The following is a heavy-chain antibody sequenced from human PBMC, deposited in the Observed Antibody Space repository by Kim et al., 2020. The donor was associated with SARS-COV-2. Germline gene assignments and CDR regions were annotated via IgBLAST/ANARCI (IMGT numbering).Heavy chain of an antibody. D-gene: IGHD5-12*01. CDR3: ARDSYFDSGYSGYEYGSWFDP. V-gene: IGHV1-69*04. CDR2: IIPILGIA. J-gene: IGHJ5*02. Sequence: SVKVSCKASGGTFSSYTISWVRQAPGQGLEWMGRIIPILGIANYAQKFQGRVTITADKSTSTAYMELSSLRSEDTAVYYCARDSYFDSGYSGYEYGSWFDPWGQGTLVTVSS. CDR1: GGTFSSYT.